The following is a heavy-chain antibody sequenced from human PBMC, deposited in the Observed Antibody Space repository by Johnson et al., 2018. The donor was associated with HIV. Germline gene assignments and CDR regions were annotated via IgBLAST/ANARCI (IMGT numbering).Heavy chain of an antibody. V-gene: IGHV3-20*04. CDR1: GFSFDDYG. CDR2: INWNGGST. Sequence: EVQLVESGGGVVRPGGSLRLSCEGSGFSFDDYGMSWVRQVPGKGLEWVSGINWNGGSTGYGDSVKGRFSISRDNAKKSLYLQMNSLRAEDTALYYCATRGFYCTDGVCHGVFDFWGQGTVVSVSS. D-gene: IGHD2-8*01. J-gene: IGHJ3*01. CDR3: ATRGFYCTDGVCHGVFDF.